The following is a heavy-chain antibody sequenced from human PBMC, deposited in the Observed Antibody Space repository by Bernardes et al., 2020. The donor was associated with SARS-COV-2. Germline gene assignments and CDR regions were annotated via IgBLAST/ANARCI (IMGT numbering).Heavy chain of an antibody. CDR2: IYWDDDK. V-gene: IGHV2-5*02. J-gene: IGHJ1*01. D-gene: IGHD6-13*01. CDR3: AHRGSSSWYGGGYFQH. CDR1: GFSLSTSGVG. Sequence: SGPTPVKPIQTLTLTCTFSGFSLSTSGVGVGWIRQPPGKALEWLALIYWDDDKRYSPSLKSRLTITKDTSKNQVVLTMTNMDPVDTATYYCAHRGSSSWYGGGYFQHWGQGTLVTVSS.